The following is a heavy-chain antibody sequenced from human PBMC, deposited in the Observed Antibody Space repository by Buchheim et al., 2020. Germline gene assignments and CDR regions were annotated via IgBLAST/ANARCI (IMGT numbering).Heavy chain of an antibody. CDR1: GFTFSDHY. Sequence: EVQLVESGGGLVQPGGSLRLSCAASGFTFSDHYMDWVRQAPGKGLEWVGRTRNKANSYTTEYAASVKGRFTISRDDSKNSLYLQMNSLKTEDTAVYYCAREAYDFWRYFDYWGQGTL. J-gene: IGHJ4*02. V-gene: IGHV3-72*01. CDR2: TRNKANSYTT. D-gene: IGHD3-3*01. CDR3: AREAYDFWRYFDY.